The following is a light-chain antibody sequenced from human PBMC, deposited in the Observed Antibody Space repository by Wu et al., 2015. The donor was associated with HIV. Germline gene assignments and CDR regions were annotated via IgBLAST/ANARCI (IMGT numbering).Light chain of an antibody. J-gene: IGKJ1*01. CDR1: QSISTY. CDR2: AAS. CDR3: QHTYSIPPWT. V-gene: IGKV1-39*01. Sequence: DIQMTQSPSSLSASVGDRVTISCRPSQSISTYLNWYQQKPGRAPKLLIYAASTLQTGVPSRFSGSGSGTEFTLTISSLQPEDFATYYCQHTYSIPPWTFGQGTKVEIK.